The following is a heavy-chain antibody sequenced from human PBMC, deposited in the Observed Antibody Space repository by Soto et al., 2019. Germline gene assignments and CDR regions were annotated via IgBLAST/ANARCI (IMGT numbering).Heavy chain of an antibody. CDR2: LSGGGANT. CDR3: ARWDGYGDE. J-gene: IGHJ4*02. CDR1: GFTFSTYS. D-gene: IGHD5-12*01. V-gene: IGHV3-23*01. Sequence: ESGGGLVQPGGSLRLSCAASGFTFSTYSMAWVRQAPGKGLAWVSGLSGGGANTFYADSVRGRFTISVDNSRNTVYLQMNSLRVEDTAVYYCARWDGYGDEWGQGTLVTVSS.